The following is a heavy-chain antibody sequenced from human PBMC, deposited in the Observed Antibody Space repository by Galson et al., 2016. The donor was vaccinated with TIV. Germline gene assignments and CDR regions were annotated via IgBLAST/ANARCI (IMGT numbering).Heavy chain of an antibody. CDR3: AKRRVLTPKYQYNYGMDV. V-gene: IGHV3-23*01. CDR2: VSGSGDST. CDR1: GFTLRNYV. D-gene: IGHD4-23*01. J-gene: IGHJ6*02. Sequence: SLRLSCAASGFTLRNYVMSWVRRAPGKGLEWVSVVSGSGDSTYYADSVRGRFIISRDNSKNTLYLQMKSLRPEDTAVYYCAKRRVLTPKYQYNYGMDVWGQGTTVTVSS.